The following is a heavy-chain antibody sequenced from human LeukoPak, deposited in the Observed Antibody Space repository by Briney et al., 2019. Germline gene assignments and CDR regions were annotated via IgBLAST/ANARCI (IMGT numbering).Heavy chain of an antibody. CDR1: GFTFSSYG. V-gene: IGHV3-30*18. CDR3: AKEMTTVTTFSLDY. CDR2: ISYDGSNK. D-gene: IGHD4-17*01. J-gene: IGHJ4*02. Sequence: GGSLRLSCAASGFTFSSYGMHWVRQAPGKGLEWVAVISYDGSNKYYADSVKGRFTISRDSSKNTLYLQMNSLRAEDTAVYYCAKEMTTVTTFSLDYWGQGTLVTVSS.